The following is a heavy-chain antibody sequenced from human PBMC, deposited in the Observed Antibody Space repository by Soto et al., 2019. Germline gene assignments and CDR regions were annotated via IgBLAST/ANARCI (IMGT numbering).Heavy chain of an antibody. D-gene: IGHD3-10*01. CDR3: ARGYYYGSGTPNPIAFDI. CDR1: GFTFSIYD. CDR2: IGTAGDT. Sequence: PGGSLRLSCAASGFTFSIYDMHWVRQATGKGLEWVSAIGTAGDTYYPGSVKGRFTISRENAKNSLYLQMNSLRAGDTAVYYCARGYYYGSGTPNPIAFDIWGQGTMVTVSS. J-gene: IGHJ3*02. V-gene: IGHV3-13*01.